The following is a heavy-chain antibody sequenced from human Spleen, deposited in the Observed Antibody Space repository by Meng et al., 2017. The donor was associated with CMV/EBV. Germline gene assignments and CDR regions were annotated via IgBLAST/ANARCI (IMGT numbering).Heavy chain of an antibody. CDR3: ARARFDY. V-gene: IGHV4-59*01. CDR2: IYYSGST. CDR1: GGSISSYY. Sequence: SETLSLTCTVSGGSISSYYWSWIRQPPGKGLEWIGYIYYSGSTNYNPSLKSRVTISVDTSKNQFSLKLSSVTAADTAVYYCARARFDYWGQGTLVTVSS. J-gene: IGHJ4*02.